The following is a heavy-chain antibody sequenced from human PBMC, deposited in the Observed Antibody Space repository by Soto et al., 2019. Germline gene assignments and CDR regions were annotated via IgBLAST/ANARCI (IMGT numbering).Heavy chain of an antibody. V-gene: IGHV3-23*01. CDR2: ISDSGGTT. Sequence: EVQLLESGGGLVQPGGSLRLSCAASGFTFSSYAMSWVRQAPGKGLEWVSSISDSGGTTYYADSVKGRFTFSRDNSKNRLYRQNNSLRHEDMAVYYCAQGSRSLSRIPIFGGDYMGVWGKGTTVIGSS. CDR3: AQGSRSLSRIPIFGGDYMGV. J-gene: IGHJ6*03. CDR1: GFTFSSYA. D-gene: IGHD3-3*01.